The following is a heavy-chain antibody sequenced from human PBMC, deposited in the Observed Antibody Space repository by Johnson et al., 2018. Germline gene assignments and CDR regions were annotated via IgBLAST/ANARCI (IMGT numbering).Heavy chain of an antibody. D-gene: IGHD1-1*01. CDR3: AKDRFAGGNDGIDY. J-gene: IGHJ4*02. Sequence: VQLQESGGGLLQPGRSLRLSCAASGFSFDDYAMHWVRQVPGKGLDWISLISWDGGSTYYSDSVRGRFTISRDNSKNSLYLPMTSLRPEETALYYCAKDRFAGGNDGIDYWGQGTLVTVSS. CDR2: ISWDGGST. V-gene: IGHV3-43D*03. CDR1: GFSFDDYA.